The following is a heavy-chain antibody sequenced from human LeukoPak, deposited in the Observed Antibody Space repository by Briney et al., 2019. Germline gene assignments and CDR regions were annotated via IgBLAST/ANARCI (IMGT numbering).Heavy chain of an antibody. V-gene: IGHV4-4*07. CDR2: IYTSGST. CDR1: GGSISSYY. Sequence: SETLSLTCTVSGGSISSYYWSWIRQPAGKGLEWIGRIYTSGSTNYNPSLKSRVTMSVDTSKNQFSLKLSSVTAADTAVYYYARDFADDFWTMYNWFDPWGQGTLVTVSS. CDR3: ARDFADDFWTMYNWFDP. J-gene: IGHJ5*02. D-gene: IGHD3-3*01.